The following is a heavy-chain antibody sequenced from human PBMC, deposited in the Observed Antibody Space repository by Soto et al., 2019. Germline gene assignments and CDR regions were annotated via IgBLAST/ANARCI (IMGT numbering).Heavy chain of an antibody. CDR1: GFTVSSNY. D-gene: IGHD6-19*01. CDR3: ARTSRIAVAGTGWFDP. J-gene: IGHJ5*02. V-gene: IGHV3-66*01. CDR2: IYSGGST. Sequence: GGSLRLSCAASGFTVSSNYMSWVRQAPGKGLEWVSVIYSGGSTYYADSVKGRFTISRDNSKNTLYLQMNSLRAEDTAVYYCARTSRIAVAGTGWFDPWGQGTLVTVSS.